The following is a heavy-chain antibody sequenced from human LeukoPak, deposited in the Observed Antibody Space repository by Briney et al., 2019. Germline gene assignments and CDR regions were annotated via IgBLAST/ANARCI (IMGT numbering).Heavy chain of an antibody. Sequence: GGSLRLSCTVSGFTLSSYAMSWVRQDPGKGLEWVSAISGSGGSTYYADSVKGRFTISRDNSKNTLYLQMDSLRAEDTAVYYCAKDRQYSSSWYGENWFDPWGQGTLVTVSS. D-gene: IGHD6-13*01. CDR1: GFTLSSYA. V-gene: IGHV3-23*01. CDR2: ISGSGGST. CDR3: AKDRQYSSSWYGENWFDP. J-gene: IGHJ5*02.